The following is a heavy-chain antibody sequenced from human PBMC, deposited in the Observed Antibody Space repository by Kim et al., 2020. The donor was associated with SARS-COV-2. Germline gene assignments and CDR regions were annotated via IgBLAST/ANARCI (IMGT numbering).Heavy chain of an antibody. CDR3: ARALGFYGDYGGY. Sequence: YPDTVKGRFTISRDNAKNSLYLQMNSLRAEDTAVYYCARALGFYGDYGGYWGQGTLVTVSS. V-gene: IGHV3-21*01. D-gene: IGHD4-17*01. J-gene: IGHJ4*02.